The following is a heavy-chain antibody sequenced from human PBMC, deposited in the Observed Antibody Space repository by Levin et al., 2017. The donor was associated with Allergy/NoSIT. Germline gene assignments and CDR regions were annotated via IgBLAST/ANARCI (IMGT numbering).Heavy chain of an antibody. CDR3: AKLDVWSGQSPNY. V-gene: IGHV4-59*08. D-gene: IGHD3-3*01. CDR2: ISYSGST. J-gene: IGHJ4*02. CDR1: GGSISSYY. Sequence: SETLSLTCTVSGGSISSYYWSWIRQPPGKGLEWIGYISYSGSTIYNPSLKSRLTISLDTSKNQFSLNLSSVTAADTAVYYCAKLDVWSGQSPNYWGQGTLVTVSS.